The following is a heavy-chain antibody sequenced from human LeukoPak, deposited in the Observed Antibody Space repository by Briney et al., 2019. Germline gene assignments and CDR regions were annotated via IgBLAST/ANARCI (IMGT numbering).Heavy chain of an antibody. J-gene: IGHJ4*02. V-gene: IGHV1-69*04. Sequence: SVKVSCKASGGTFSSYAISWVRQAPGQGLEWMGRIIPILGIANYAQKFQGRVTITADKSTSTAYMELSSLRSEDTAVYYCASLKDYGDYVGGGLIDYWGQGTLVTVSS. CDR1: GGTFSSYA. CDR2: IIPILGIA. CDR3: ASLKDYGDYVGGGLIDY. D-gene: IGHD4-17*01.